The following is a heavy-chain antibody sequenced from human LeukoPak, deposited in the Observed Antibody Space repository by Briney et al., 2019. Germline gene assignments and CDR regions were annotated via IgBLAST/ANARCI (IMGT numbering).Heavy chain of an antibody. V-gene: IGHV3-30*18. D-gene: IGHD5-18*01. Sequence: GGSLRLSCAASGFTFSTYPMSWVRQAPGKGLEWVAVMSYDGSSKYYADSVKGRFTISRDNSKDTLYLQMNSLRAEDTAVYYCAKDVRGYSYGYLLDYWGQGTLVTVSS. CDR1: GFTFSTYP. CDR3: AKDVRGYSYGYLLDY. J-gene: IGHJ4*02. CDR2: MSYDGSSK.